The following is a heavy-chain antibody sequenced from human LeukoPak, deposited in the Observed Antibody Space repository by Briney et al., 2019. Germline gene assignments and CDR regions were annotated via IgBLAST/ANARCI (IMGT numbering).Heavy chain of an antibody. CDR1: WFSLCNVW. J-gene: IGHJ4*02. Sequence: GESLKISWHGSWFSLCNVWHGLVRQMPGKGLEWMGIIYPGDSETRYSPSFQGQVTFSADKSINTAYLQWRRLKASDTAMYYCASHDFDYGDYAPFDYWGQGTLVTVSS. D-gene: IGHD4-17*01. V-gene: IGHV5-51*01. CDR2: IYPGDSET. CDR3: ASHDFDYGDYAPFDY.